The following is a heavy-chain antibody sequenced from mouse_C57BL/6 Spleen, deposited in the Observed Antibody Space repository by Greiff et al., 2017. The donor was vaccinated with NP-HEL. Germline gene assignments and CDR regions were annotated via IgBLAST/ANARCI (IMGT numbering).Heavy chain of an antibody. V-gene: IGHV1-59*01. D-gene: IGHD1-1*01. CDR2: IDPSDSYS. CDR3: ASWGPYYYSSSGY. J-gene: IGHJ2*01. Sequence: QVQLQQPGAELVRPGTSVKLSCKASGYTFTSYWMHWVKQRPGQGLEWIGVIDPSDSYSNSNQKFKGKATLTVDTASSTAYMQLSSLTSEDAAVYYCASWGPYYYSSSGYWGQGTTLTVSS. CDR1: GYTFTSYW.